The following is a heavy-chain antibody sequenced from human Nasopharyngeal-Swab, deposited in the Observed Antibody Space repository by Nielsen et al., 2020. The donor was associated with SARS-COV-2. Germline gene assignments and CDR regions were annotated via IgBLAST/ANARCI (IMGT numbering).Heavy chain of an antibody. CDR2: ISYDGSNK. J-gene: IGHJ4*02. Sequence: GGSLRLSCAASGFTFSSYGMHWVRQAPGKGLEWVAVISYDGSNKYYADSVKGRFTISRDNSKNTLYLQMNSLRAEDTAVYYCAKARYSGSYPPPFFDYWGQGTLGTVSS. D-gene: IGHD1-26*01. V-gene: IGHV3-30*18. CDR1: GFTFSSYG. CDR3: AKARYSGSYPPPFFDY.